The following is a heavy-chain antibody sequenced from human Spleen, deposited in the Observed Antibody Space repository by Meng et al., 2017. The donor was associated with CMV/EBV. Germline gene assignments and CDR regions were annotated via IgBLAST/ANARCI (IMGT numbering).Heavy chain of an antibody. CDR2: IIPIFGTT. CDR1: GTTFSTYA. D-gene: IGHD1-26*01. J-gene: IGHJ6*02. CDR3: AKDAGEDFYYGLDV. Sequence: SVKVSCKASGTTFSTYAFSWVRQAPGQGLEWMGVIIPIFGTTHYAQKFQGRVTITTDESTSTAYLEVSSLRPEDTAVFYCAKDAGEDFYYGLDVWGQGTTVTVSS. V-gene: IGHV1-69*05.